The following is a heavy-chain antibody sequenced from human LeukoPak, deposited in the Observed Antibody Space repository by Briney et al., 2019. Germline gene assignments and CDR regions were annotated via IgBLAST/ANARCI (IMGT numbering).Heavy chain of an antibody. Sequence: GESLKISCKGSGFRFTSYWIAWVRQMPGEGLEWMGIIYPGDSYTRYSPSFQGQVTISAGKSLSTAYLQWSSLKASDTAMYYCARQLSAAFDIWGQGTMVTVSS. J-gene: IGHJ3*02. CDR2: IYPGDSYT. CDR1: GFRFTSYW. CDR3: ARQLSAAFDI. V-gene: IGHV5-51*01.